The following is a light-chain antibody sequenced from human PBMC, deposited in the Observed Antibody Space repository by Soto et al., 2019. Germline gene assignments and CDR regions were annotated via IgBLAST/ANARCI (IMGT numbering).Light chain of an antibody. V-gene: IGLV2-14*01. CDR2: DVS. Sequence: QSVLTQPASVSGSPGQSITISCTGTSSDVGDYNYVSWYQQHPGKAPKLMIFDVSNRPSGVSNRFSGSKSGNTASLTISGLQAEDEAEYYCSSYTSSSTSVFGTGTKVTVL. CDR3: SSYTSSSTSV. CDR1: SSDVGDYNY. J-gene: IGLJ1*01.